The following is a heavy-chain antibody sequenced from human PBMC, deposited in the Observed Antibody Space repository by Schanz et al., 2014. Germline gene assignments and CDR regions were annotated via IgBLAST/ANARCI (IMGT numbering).Heavy chain of an antibody. CDR3: ARIGGSVFDY. CDR2: ISSGGGST. Sequence: EVQLVESGGGLVKPGGSLRLSCATSGFTLNNAWMNWVRQAPGKGLEWVSSISSGGGSTYYADSVKGRFTISRDNAKNSLYLQMDSLRAEDTAVYYCARIGGSVFDYWAQGTLVTVSS. CDR1: GFTLNNAW. D-gene: IGHD3-10*01. J-gene: IGHJ4*02. V-gene: IGHV3-48*01.